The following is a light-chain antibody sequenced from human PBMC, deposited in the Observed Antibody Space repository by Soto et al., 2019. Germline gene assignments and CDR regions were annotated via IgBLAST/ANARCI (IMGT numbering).Light chain of an antibody. CDR3: AAWDDSLNGHWV. CDR2: DVT. Sequence: QSVLTQPRSVPGSPGQSVTISCTGTTSDVGGYNYVSWYQQHPGKAPKLMIYDVTKRPSGVPDRFSGSKSGNTASLTISGLQAEDEADYYCAAWDDSLNGHWVFGGGTKVTVL. J-gene: IGLJ3*02. V-gene: IGLV2-11*01. CDR1: TSDVGGYNY.